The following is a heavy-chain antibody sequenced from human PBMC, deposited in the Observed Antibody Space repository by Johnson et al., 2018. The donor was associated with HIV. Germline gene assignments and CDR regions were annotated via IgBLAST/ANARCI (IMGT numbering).Heavy chain of an antibody. Sequence: EVQLVESGGGLVKPGGSLRLSCAASGFTFSDYYMSWIRQAPGKGLEWVSVIYSGGSTYYADSVKGRFTISRDNSKNTLYLQMNSLRAEDTAVYYCAKVQYYYGSGSNFDIWGQGTMVTVSS. V-gene: IGHV3-66*02. D-gene: IGHD3-10*01. J-gene: IGHJ3*02. CDR3: AKVQYYYGSGSNFDI. CDR1: GFTFSDYY. CDR2: IYSGGST.